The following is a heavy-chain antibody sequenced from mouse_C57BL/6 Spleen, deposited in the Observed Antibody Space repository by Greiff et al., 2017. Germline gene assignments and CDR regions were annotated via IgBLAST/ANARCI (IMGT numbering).Heavy chain of an antibody. CDR1: GYTFTSYW. Sequence: VQLQQPGAELVRPGSSVKLSCKASGYTFTSYWMHWVKQRPIQGLEWIGNIDPSDSETHYNQKFKDKAILTVDKSSSTAYMQLSSLTSEDSAVYCCSREGVLGSHFDYWGQGTTLTVSS. V-gene: IGHV1-52*01. J-gene: IGHJ2*01. D-gene: IGHD4-1*01. CDR2: IDPSDSET. CDR3: SREGVLGSHFDY.